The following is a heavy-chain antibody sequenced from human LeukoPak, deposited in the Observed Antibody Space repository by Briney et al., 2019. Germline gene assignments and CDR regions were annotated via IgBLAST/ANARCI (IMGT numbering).Heavy chain of an antibody. V-gene: IGHV4-34*01. CDR3: ARKAVGGALYSVPRRWFDP. D-gene: IGHD2-2*02. Sequence: SETLSLTCAVYGGSFSGYYWSWIRQPPGKGLEWIGEINHSGSTNYNPSLKRRVTISVDTSKNQFSLKLSSVTAADTAVYYCARKAVGGALYSVPRRWFDPWGQGTLVTVSS. CDR1: GGSFSGYY. CDR2: INHSGST. J-gene: IGHJ5*02.